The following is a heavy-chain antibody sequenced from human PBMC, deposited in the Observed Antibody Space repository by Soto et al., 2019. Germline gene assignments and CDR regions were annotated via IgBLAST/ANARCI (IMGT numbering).Heavy chain of an antibody. CDR1: GFTFSSCW. CDR2: IKQDGREK. V-gene: IGHV3-7*01. J-gene: IGHJ4*02. D-gene: IGHD6-6*01. Sequence: EVQLVESGGGLVQPGGSLRLSCAASGFTFSSCWMSWVRQAPGKGLEWVANIKQDGREKYYVDSVKGRFTISRDNAKNSLYLQMNSLRAEDTAVYYCARDGQARRGGWGQGTLVTVSS. CDR3: ARDGQARRGG.